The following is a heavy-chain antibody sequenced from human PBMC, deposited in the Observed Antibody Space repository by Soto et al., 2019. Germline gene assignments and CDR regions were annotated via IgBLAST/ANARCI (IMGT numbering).Heavy chain of an antibody. CDR1: GYTFTSYA. CDR3: AREGSAAAGTETAYYYGMDV. D-gene: IGHD6-13*01. J-gene: IGHJ6*02. CDR2: INAGNGNT. V-gene: IGHV1-3*01. Sequence: ASVKVSCKASGYTFTSYAMHWVRQAPGQRLERMGRINAGNGNTKYSQKFQGRVTITRDTSASTAYMELSSLRSEDTAVYYCAREGSAAAGTETAYYYGMDVWGQGTTVTVSS.